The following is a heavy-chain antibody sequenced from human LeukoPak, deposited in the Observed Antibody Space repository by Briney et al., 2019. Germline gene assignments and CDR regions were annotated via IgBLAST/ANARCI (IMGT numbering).Heavy chain of an antibody. CDR3: ARSGYEEEQWLVG. D-gene: IGHD6-19*01. CDR1: GGSISSYY. J-gene: IGHJ4*02. CDR2: IYYSGST. V-gene: IGHV4-59*01. Sequence: ASETLSLTCTVSGGSISSYYWSWIRQPPGKGLEWIGYIYYSGSTNYNPSLKSRVTISVDTSKNQFSLKLSSVTAADTAVYYCARSGYEEEQWLVGWGQGTLVTVSS.